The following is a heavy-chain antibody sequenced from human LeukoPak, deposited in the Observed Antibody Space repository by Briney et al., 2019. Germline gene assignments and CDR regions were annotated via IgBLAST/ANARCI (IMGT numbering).Heavy chain of an antibody. J-gene: IGHJ4*02. CDR2: ISSSSSYI. Sequence: PGGSLRLSCVVSGFNFSMYSMEWVRQAPGKGLEWVSFISSSSSYIYYADSVKGRFTISRDNTKNSLYLEMNSLRVEDTALYYCARDMGRRGGRLVVHYTSGWFGIDNWGQGTLVTVSS. CDR1: GFNFSMYS. CDR3: ARDMGRRGGRLVVHYTSGWFGIDN. V-gene: IGHV3-21*01. D-gene: IGHD6-19*01.